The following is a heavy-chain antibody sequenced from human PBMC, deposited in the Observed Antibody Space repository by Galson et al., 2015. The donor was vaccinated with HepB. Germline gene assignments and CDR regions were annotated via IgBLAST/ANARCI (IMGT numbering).Heavy chain of an antibody. Sequence: SVKVSCKASGYTFTGYYMHWVRQAPGQGLEWMGWINPNSGGTNYAQKFQGRVTMTRDTSISTAYMELSRLRSDDTAVYYCARAKTMVRGVTTLSYWGQGTLVTVSS. CDR3: ARAKTMVRGVTTLSY. V-gene: IGHV1-2*02. D-gene: IGHD3-10*01. CDR1: GYTFTGYY. CDR2: INPNSGGT. J-gene: IGHJ4*02.